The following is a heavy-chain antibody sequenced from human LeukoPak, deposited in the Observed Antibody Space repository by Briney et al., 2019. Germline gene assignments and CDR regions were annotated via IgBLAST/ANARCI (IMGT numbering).Heavy chain of an antibody. J-gene: IGHJ4*02. V-gene: IGHV3-21*04. CDR2: ISSSSSYI. CDR3: AKDFSGGYYGDYFDY. D-gene: IGHD1-26*01. CDR1: GFTFSSYS. Sequence: GGSLRLSCAASGFTFSSYSMNWVRQAPGKGLEWVSSISSSSSYIYYADSVKGRFTISRDNAKNSLYLQMNSLRAEDTALYYCAKDFSGGYYGDYFDYWGQGTLVTVSS.